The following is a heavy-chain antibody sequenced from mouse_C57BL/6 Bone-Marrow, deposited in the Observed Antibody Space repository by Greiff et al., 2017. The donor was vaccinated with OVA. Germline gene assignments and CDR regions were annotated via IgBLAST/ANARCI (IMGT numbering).Heavy chain of an antibody. CDR1: GFTFSSYA. J-gene: IGHJ1*03. Sequence: EVKVVESGEGLVKPGGSLKLSCAASGFTFSSYAMSWVRQTPEKRLEWVAYISSGGDYIYYADTVKGRFTISRDNARNTLYLQMSSLKSEDTAMYYCTRDGRYFDVWGTGTTVTVSS. D-gene: IGHD2-3*01. V-gene: IGHV5-9-1*02. CDR3: TRDGRYFDV. CDR2: ISSGGDYI.